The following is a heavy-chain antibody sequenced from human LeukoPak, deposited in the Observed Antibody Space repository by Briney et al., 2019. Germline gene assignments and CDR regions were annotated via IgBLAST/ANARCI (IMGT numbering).Heavy chain of an antibody. CDR2: IRYDGSNK. CDR1: GFTFSSYG. CDR3: ARGWGERGKCRGGTCNNPQFDY. V-gene: IGHV3-30*02. Sequence: PGGSLRLSCAASGFTFSSYGMHWVRQAPGKGLEWVAFIRYDGSNKYYADSVKGRFTISRDNSKNTLYLQMNSLRVEDTAVYYCARGWGERGKCRGGTCNNPQFDYWGRGTLVTVSS. J-gene: IGHJ4*02. D-gene: IGHD2-15*01.